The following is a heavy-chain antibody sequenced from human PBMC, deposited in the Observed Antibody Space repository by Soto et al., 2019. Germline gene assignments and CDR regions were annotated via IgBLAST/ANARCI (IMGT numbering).Heavy chain of an antibody. Sequence: PSETLSLTWTVAGGSLSSYYWSWIRQPPGKGLEWIGYIYYSGSTNYNPSLKSRVTISVDTSKNQFSLKLSSVTAADTAVYYCARDKWGQQLGYYYYGMDVWGQGTTVTVSS. J-gene: IGHJ6*02. CDR3: ARDKWGQQLGYYYYGMDV. V-gene: IGHV4-59*01. D-gene: IGHD6-13*01. CDR2: IYYSGST. CDR1: GGSLSSYY.